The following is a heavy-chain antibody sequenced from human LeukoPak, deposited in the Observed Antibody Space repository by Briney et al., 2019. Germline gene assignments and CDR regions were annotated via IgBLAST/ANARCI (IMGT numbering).Heavy chain of an antibody. CDR2: IYYSGST. V-gene: IGHV4-59*01. J-gene: IGHJ3*02. CDR3: ARVSSNNWYNERRVFDI. Sequence: SETLSLTCTVSGGSISNYYWSWIRQPPGKGLEWIGFIYYSGSTNYNPSLKSRVTISVDTSKNQFSLKLSSVTAADTAVYYCARVSSNNWYNERRVFDIWGQATMVTVSS. CDR1: GGSISNYY. D-gene: IGHD6-13*01.